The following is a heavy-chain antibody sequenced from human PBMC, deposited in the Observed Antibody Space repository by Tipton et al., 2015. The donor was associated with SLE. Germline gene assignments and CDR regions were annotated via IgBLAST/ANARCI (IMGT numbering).Heavy chain of an antibody. D-gene: IGHD6-13*01. V-gene: IGHV1-2*06. CDR1: GYTFTGYY. CDR2: INPNSGGT. Sequence: QVQLVQSGAEVKKPGASVKVSCKASGYTFTGYYMHWVRQAPGQGLEWMGRINPNSGGTNYAQKFQGRVTMTRDTSISTAYMELSRLRSDDTAVYYCARPRGDIEAAEGWFDPWGQGTLVTVSS. CDR3: ARPRGDIEAAEGWFDP. J-gene: IGHJ5*02.